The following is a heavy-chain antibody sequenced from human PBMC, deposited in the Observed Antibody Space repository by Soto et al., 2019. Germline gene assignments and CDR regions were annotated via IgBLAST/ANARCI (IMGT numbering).Heavy chain of an antibody. Sequence: ASVKVSCKASGYSFTSLDINWVRQTAGQGLEWMGWMEPSTGRTGYAQKFQGRVTMTRDTSINTAYMELTTLTSDDTAFYYCARGRGGVQHWGQGTLVTVSS. V-gene: IGHV1-8*01. CDR2: MEPSTGRT. CDR3: ARGRGGVQH. CDR1: GYSFTSLD. D-gene: IGHD3-10*01. J-gene: IGHJ1*01.